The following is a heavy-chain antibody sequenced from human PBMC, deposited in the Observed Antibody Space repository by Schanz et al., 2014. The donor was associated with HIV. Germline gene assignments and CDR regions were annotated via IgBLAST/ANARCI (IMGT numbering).Heavy chain of an antibody. D-gene: IGHD6-6*01. CDR1: GGTFRSFA. Sequence: QVQLVQSGTEVKKPGSSVTVSCKPSGGTFRSFAISWVRQAPGQGLEWMGGIVPVLAVANYAQKFQGRVTITADESTSTGYMEMNRLVSEDTGLYYCARGAAARHNSYYYDLDVWGQGTTVIVSS. J-gene: IGHJ6*02. CDR2: IVPVLAVA. V-gene: IGHV1-69*01. CDR3: ARGAAARHNSYYYDLDV.